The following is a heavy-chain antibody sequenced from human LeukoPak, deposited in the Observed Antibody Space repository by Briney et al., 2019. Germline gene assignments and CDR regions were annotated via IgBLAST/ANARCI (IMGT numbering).Heavy chain of an antibody. J-gene: IGHJ6*02. Sequence: SVTVSFTASGYTFTVYYMHWVRQAPGQGLEWMGRINPNSGGTNYAQKFQGRVTMTRDTSISTAYMELSRLRSDDTAVYYCARPYYDYYYGMDVWGQGTTVTVSS. CDR2: INPNSGGT. CDR3: ARPYYDYYYGMDV. V-gene: IGHV1-2*06. CDR1: GYTFTVYY.